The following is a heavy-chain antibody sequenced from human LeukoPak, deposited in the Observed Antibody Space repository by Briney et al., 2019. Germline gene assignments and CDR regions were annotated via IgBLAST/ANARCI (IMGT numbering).Heavy chain of an antibody. D-gene: IGHD3-10*01. CDR3: ARVVVGLTGGDY. V-gene: IGHV3-48*04. CDR1: GFTFSNYN. J-gene: IGHJ4*02. Sequence: GGSLRLSCAASGFTFSNYNMIWVRRAPGKGLECISYITSSSDTIHYADSVEGRFTISRDNAKNSLYLQMNSLRAEDTAVYYCARVVVGLTGGDYWGQGTLVTVSS. CDR2: ITSSSDTI.